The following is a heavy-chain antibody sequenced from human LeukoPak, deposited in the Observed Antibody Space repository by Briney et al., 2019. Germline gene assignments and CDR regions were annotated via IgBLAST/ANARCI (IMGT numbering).Heavy chain of an antibody. Sequence: GGSLRLSCAASEFTFSSYAMHWVRQAPGKGLEWVANIKQDGSEKYYVDSVKGRFTISRDNAKNSLYLQMNSLRAEDTAVYYCARVGYYGSGRHRFDYWGQGTLVTVSS. CDR3: ARVGYYGSGRHRFDY. V-gene: IGHV3-7*01. D-gene: IGHD3-10*01. CDR1: EFTFSSYA. CDR2: IKQDGSEK. J-gene: IGHJ4*02.